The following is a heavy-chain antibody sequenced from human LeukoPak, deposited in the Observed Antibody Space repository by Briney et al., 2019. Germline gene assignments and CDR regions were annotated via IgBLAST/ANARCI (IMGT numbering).Heavy chain of an antibody. CDR2: IYSGGNT. CDR3: ARGETSSYDY. D-gene: IGHD2-2*01. J-gene: IGHJ4*02. Sequence: GGSLRLSCAASGFTFSTYAMSWVRQAPGKGLEWVSVIYSGGNTYYADSVKGRFTISRDNSKNTVYLQMNSLRAEDTAVYYCARGETSSYDYWGQGTLVTVSS. CDR1: GFTFSTYA. V-gene: IGHV3-53*01.